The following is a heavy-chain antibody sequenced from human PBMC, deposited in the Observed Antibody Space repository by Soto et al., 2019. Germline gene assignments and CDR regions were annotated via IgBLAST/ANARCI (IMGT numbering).Heavy chain of an antibody. J-gene: IGHJ4*02. V-gene: IGHV3-48*02. Sequence: EVQLVASGGGLVQPGGSLRLSCAASGFTFRSYNMSWVRQAPGKGLEWVSYISSSGSAIYYADSVKGRFTISRDNAKNSLSLQINSLRDEDTAVYYCARVFLSSWYRFDYWGQGTLVTVSA. D-gene: IGHD6-13*01. CDR2: ISSSGSAI. CDR1: GFTFRSYN. CDR3: ARVFLSSWYRFDY.